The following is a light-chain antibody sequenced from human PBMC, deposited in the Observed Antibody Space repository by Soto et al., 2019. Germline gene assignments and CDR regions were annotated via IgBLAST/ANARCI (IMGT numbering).Light chain of an antibody. V-gene: IGKV3-15*01. Sequence: EIVMTQSPATLSVFPGETATLSFRASQTLNNSLAWYQQKPGQAPRLLIYGVSTRATGIPARFSGSGSGTEFTLAINNLQSEDSAVYYCQQHNGWPLTFGAGTKVEI. CDR3: QQHNGWPLT. CDR2: GVS. CDR1: QTLNNS. J-gene: IGKJ4*01.